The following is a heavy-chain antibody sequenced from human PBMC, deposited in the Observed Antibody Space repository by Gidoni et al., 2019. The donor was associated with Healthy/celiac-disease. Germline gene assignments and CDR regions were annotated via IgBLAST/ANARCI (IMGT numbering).Heavy chain of an antibody. Sequence: QLQLQESGPGLVKPSETLSLTCTVSGGSISSSSYYWGWIRQPPGKGLEWIGSIYYSGSTYYNPSLKSRVTIAVDTSKNQFSLKLSAGTAADTAVYYCARRMEWEWPFDYWGQGTLVTVSS. D-gene: IGHD1-26*01. CDR3: ARRMEWEWPFDY. J-gene: IGHJ4*02. CDR1: GGSISSSSYY. CDR2: IYYSGST. V-gene: IGHV4-39*01.